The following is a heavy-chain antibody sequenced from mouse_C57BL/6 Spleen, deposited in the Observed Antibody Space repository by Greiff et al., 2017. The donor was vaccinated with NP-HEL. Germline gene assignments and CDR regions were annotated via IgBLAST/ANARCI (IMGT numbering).Heavy chain of an antibody. CDR2: ISDGGGYT. CDR1: GFTFSSYA. D-gene: IGHD2-4*01. Sequence: EVHLVESGGGLVKPGGSLKLSCAASGFTFSSYAMSWVRQTPEKRLEWVATISDGGGYTYYPDNVKGRFTISRDNAKNNLYLQMSHLKAEDTAMYYCARENYDYDGGPWFAYWGQGTLVTVSA. J-gene: IGHJ3*01. CDR3: ARENYDYDGGPWFAY. V-gene: IGHV5-4*01.